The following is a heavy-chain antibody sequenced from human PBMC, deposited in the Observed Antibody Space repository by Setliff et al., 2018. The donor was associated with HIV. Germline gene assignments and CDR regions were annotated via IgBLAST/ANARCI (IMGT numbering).Heavy chain of an antibody. CDR1: GGSFSGYS. J-gene: IGHJ6*03. V-gene: IGHV4-34*01. Sequence: SETLSLTCAVYGGSFSGYSWGWIRQPPGKGLEWIGSIYYSGSTYYTPNLKSRVTISLDKSKNQFSLKLSSVTAADTAVYYCARTPQEVVVVAATRPYYYYYMDVWGKGTTVTVSS. CDR3: ARTPQEVVVVAATRPYYYYYMDV. CDR2: IYYSGST. D-gene: IGHD2-15*01.